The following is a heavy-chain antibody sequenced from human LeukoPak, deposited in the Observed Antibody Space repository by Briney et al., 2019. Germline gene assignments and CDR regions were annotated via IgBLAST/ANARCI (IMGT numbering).Heavy chain of an antibody. CDR3: TTDGGYSSGWYFDY. Sequence: GGSLRLSCAASGFTFSNAWMCWVRQAPGKGLEWVGRIKSKTDGGTTDYAAPVKGRFTISRDDSKNTLYLQMSSLKTEDTAVYYCTTDGGYSSGWYFDYWGQGTLVTVSS. CDR2: IKSKTDGGTT. CDR1: GFTFSNAW. J-gene: IGHJ4*02. D-gene: IGHD6-19*01. V-gene: IGHV3-15*01.